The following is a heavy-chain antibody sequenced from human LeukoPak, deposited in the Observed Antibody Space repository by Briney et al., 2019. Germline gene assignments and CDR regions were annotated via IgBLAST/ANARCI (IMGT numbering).Heavy chain of an antibody. D-gene: IGHD3-3*01. V-gene: IGHV3-15*01. CDR2: IKSKTDGGTT. CDR1: GFTFSNAW. CDR3: TTGRGLLEWLLLDY. J-gene: IGHJ4*02. Sequence: PGGSLRLSCAASGFTFSNAWMSWVRQAPGKGLEWVGRIKSKTDGGTTDYAAPVKGRFTISRDDSKNTLYLQMNSLKTEDTAVYYCTTGRGLLEWLLLDYWGQGTLVTVSS.